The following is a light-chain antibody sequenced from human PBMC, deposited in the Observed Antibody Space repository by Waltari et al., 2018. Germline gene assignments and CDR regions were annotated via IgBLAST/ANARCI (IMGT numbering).Light chain of an antibody. CDR3: QQFYSIPPT. Sequence: IVMTQSPATLSVSPGERATLSCRASQSISTNLAWFQEKPGQAPRLLIYGASTRATGVPARFSGSGSGTYFTLVISSLQSEDFAVYYCQQFYSIPPTFGQGTKVEIK. J-gene: IGKJ1*01. CDR1: QSISTN. CDR2: GAS. V-gene: IGKV3-15*01.